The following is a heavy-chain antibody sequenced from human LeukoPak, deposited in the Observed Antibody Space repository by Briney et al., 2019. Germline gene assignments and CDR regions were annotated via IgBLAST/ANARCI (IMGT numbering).Heavy chain of an antibody. CDR3: ARGGGYYGSGSPTWFDP. D-gene: IGHD3-10*01. Sequence: VASVKVSCKASGYTFTGYYMHWVRQAPGQGLEWMGWINPNSGGTNYAQKFQGWVTMTRDTSISTAYMELSRLRSDDTAVYYCARGGGYYGSGSPTWFDPWGQGTLVTVSS. CDR1: GYTFTGYY. CDR2: INPNSGGT. J-gene: IGHJ5*02. V-gene: IGHV1-2*04.